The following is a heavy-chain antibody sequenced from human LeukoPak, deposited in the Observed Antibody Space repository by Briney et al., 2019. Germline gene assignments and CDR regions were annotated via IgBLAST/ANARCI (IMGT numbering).Heavy chain of an antibody. J-gene: IGHJ4*02. CDR2: ISAYNDNT. V-gene: IGHV1-18*01. CDR3: AKVHYDILTGYSYFDY. Sequence: ASVKVSCKASGYTFTSYGISWVRQAPGQGLEWMGWISAYNDNTNYAQKLQGRVTMTTDTSTSTAYMELRSLRSDDTAVYYCAKVHYDILTGYSYFDYWGQGTLVTVSS. CDR1: GYTFTSYG. D-gene: IGHD3-9*01.